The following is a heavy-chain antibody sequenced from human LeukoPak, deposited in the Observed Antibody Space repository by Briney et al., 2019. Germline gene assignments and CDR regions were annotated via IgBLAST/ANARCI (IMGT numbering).Heavy chain of an antibody. CDR3: ARQGPSTYFDY. D-gene: IGHD2/OR15-2a*01. V-gene: IGHV4-39*01. CDR1: GGSISSSSYY. CDR2: IYYSGRT. J-gene: IGHJ4*02. Sequence: SETLSLTCSVSGGSISSSSYYWGWIRQPPGKGLEWIGSIYYSGRTYYNPSLKSRVTISIDTSKNQFSLKLNSVTAADTAIYYCARQGPSTYFDYWGQGTLVTVSS.